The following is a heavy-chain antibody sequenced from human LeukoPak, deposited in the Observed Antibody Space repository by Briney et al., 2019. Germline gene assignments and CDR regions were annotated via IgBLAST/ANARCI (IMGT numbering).Heavy chain of an antibody. CDR2: IIPILGIA. D-gene: IGHD3-16*02. J-gene: IGHJ4*02. CDR3: ARDKRGFGGVIVGDY. Sequence: GASVKASCKASGGTFSSYAISWVRQAPGQGLEWMGRIIPILGIANYAQKFQGRVTITADKSTSTAYMELSSLRSEDTAVYYCARDKRGFGGVIVGDYWGQGTLVTVSS. V-gene: IGHV1-69*04. CDR1: GGTFSSYA.